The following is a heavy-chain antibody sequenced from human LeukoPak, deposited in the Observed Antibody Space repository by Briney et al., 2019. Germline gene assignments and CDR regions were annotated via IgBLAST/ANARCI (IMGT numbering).Heavy chain of an antibody. CDR3: ASSLYYYDNSGYYSDAFDI. Sequence: ASQTLSLTCTVSGGSISSGSYYWSWIRQPAGKGLEWIGRIYTSGSTNYNPSLKSRVTISVDTSKNQFSLKLSSVTAADTAVYYCASSLYYYDNSGYYSDAFDIWGQGTMVTVSS. CDR2: IYTSGST. CDR1: GGSISSGSYY. D-gene: IGHD3-22*01. V-gene: IGHV4-61*02. J-gene: IGHJ3*02.